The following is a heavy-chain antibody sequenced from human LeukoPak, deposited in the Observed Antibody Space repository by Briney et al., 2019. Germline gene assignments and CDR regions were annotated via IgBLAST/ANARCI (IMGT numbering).Heavy chain of an antibody. J-gene: IGHJ3*02. Sequence: PETLSLTCTVSGGSISSYYWSWIRQPPGKGLEWIGYIYYSGSTNYNPSLKSRVTISVDTSKNQFSLKLSSVTAADTAVYYCARSRITMIADAFDIWGQGTMVTVSS. V-gene: IGHV4-59*01. CDR2: IYYSGST. D-gene: IGHD3-22*01. CDR3: ARSRITMIADAFDI. CDR1: GGSISSYY.